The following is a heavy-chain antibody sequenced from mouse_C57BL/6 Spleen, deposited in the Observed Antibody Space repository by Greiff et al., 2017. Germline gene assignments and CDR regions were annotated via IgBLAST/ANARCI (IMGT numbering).Heavy chain of an antibody. J-gene: IGHJ3*01. CDR2: ISSGSSTI. CDR1: GFTFSDYG. CDR3: ASDGYYQGFAY. Sequence: EVKLMESGGGLVKPGGSLKLSCAASGFTFSDYGMHWVRQAPEKGLEWVAYISSGSSTIYYADTVKGRFTISRDNAKNTLFLQMTSLRSEDTAMYYCASDGYYQGFAYWGQGTLVTVSA. D-gene: IGHD2-3*01. V-gene: IGHV5-17*01.